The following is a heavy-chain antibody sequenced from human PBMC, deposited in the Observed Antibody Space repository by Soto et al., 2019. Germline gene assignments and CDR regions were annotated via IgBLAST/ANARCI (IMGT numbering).Heavy chain of an antibody. CDR2: IYWDDDK. CDR1: GFSLSTSGVG. Sequence: QITLKESGPTLMKPTQTLTLTCTFSGFSLSTSGVGVGWIRQPPGKALEWLALIYWDDDKRYSPSLESRLTITKDPSKNQVVLTMTNMDPVDTATYYCAHRHSSSWYNNWFDPWGQGTLVTVSS. CDR3: AHRHSSSWYNNWFDP. V-gene: IGHV2-5*02. D-gene: IGHD6-13*01. J-gene: IGHJ5*02.